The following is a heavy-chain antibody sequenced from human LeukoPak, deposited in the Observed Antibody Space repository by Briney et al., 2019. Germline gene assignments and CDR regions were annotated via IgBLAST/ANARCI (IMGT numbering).Heavy chain of an antibody. CDR3: ARVIVFRGYMDV. D-gene: IGHD1-26*01. Sequence: GGSLRLSCAASGFTFSSYNMNWVRQAPGKGLEWVSSISSSSSYIYYADSVKGRFTISRDNAKNSLYLQMNSLRAEDTAVYYCARVIVFRGYMDVWGKGTTVTVSS. CDR1: GFTFSSYN. CDR2: ISSSSSYI. J-gene: IGHJ6*03. V-gene: IGHV3-21*01.